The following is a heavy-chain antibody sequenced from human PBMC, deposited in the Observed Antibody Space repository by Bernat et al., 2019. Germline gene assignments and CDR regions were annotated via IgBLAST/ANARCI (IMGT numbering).Heavy chain of an antibody. V-gene: IGHV3-66*01. Sequence: EVQLVESGGGLVQPGGSPRLSCAASGFTVSSNYMSWVRQTPGKGLEWVSVIYSGGSTYYADSVKGRFTISRDNSKNTLYLQMNSLRAEDTAVYYCARDSPSRYCSGGSCYSSYYYYMDVWGKGTTVTVSS. CDR2: IYSGGST. CDR3: ARDSPSRYCSGGSCYSSYYYYMDV. CDR1: GFTVSSNY. J-gene: IGHJ6*03. D-gene: IGHD2-15*01.